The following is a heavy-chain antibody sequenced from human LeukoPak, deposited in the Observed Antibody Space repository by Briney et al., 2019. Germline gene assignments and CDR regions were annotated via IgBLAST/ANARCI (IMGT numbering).Heavy chain of an antibody. J-gene: IGHJ4*02. CDR1: GYTFTGYY. CDR3: ARGEGGVGARLFDY. Sequence: ASVKVSCKASGYTFTGYYMHWVRQAPGQGLEWMGWINPNSGGTNYAQKFQGRVTMIRDTSISTAYMELSRLRSEDTAVYYCARGEGGVGARLFDYWGQGTLVTVSS. CDR2: INPNSGGT. D-gene: IGHD1-26*01. V-gene: IGHV1-2*02.